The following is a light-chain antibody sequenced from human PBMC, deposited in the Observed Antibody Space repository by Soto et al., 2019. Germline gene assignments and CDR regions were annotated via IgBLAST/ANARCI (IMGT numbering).Light chain of an antibody. CDR1: SSNIGNNY. V-gene: IGLV1-51*02. Sequence: QSVLTQPASVSAAPGQKVTISCSVSSSNIGNNYVSWYQQLPGTAPKLLIYENNKRPSGIPDRFSGSKSGTSATLGITGLQTGDEADYYCGTWDSSLSALVFGGGTNLTAL. CDR2: ENN. J-gene: IGLJ2*01. CDR3: GTWDSSLSALV.